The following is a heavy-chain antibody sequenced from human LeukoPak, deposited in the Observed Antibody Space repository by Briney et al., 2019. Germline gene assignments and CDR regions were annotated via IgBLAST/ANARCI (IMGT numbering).Heavy chain of an antibody. J-gene: IGHJ4*02. CDR2: ISDTGNT. D-gene: IGHD2-15*01. CDR1: GFTLSSYA. Sequence: GGSLRLSCAASGFTLSSYAMSWVRQAPGKGLEWVPAISDTGNTYHADSVKGRFTISRDSSKNTLFLQMNRLRPEGAAVYYCAKAPVTTCRGAFCYPFDYWGLGTLVTVSS. CDR3: AKAPVTTCRGAFCYPFDY. V-gene: IGHV3-23*01.